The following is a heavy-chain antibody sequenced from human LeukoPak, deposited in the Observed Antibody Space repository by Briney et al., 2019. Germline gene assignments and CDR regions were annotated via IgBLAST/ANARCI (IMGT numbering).Heavy chain of an antibody. J-gene: IGHJ5*02. Sequence: GGSLRLSCAASGFTFSSYAMSWVRQAPGKGLEWVSATSGSGGSTYYADSVKGRFTISRDNSKNTLYLQMNSLRAEDTAVYYCAKGYSGYDWFWFDPWGQGTLVTVSS. CDR3: AKGYSGYDWFWFDP. CDR2: TSGSGGST. V-gene: IGHV3-23*01. D-gene: IGHD5-12*01. CDR1: GFTFSSYA.